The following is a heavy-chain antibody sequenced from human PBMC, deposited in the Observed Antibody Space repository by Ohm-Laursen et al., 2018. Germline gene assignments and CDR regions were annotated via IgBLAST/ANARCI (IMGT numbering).Heavy chain of an antibody. CDR2: IYTSGST. D-gene: IGHD5-18*01. J-gene: IGHJ4*02. Sequence: SETLSLTCAVSGGSISSYYWSWIRQPAGKGLEWIGRIYTSGSTNYNPSLKSRVTMSVDTSKNQFSLKLSSVTAADTAVYYCARGEYSYGDLDYWGQGTLVTVSS. CDR3: ARGEYSYGDLDY. V-gene: IGHV4-4*07. CDR1: GGSISSYY.